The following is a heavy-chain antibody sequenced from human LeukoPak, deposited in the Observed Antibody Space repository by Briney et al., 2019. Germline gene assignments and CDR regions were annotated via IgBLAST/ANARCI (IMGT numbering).Heavy chain of an antibody. D-gene: IGHD2-15*01. Sequence: SETLSLTCTVSGGSISSYYWSWIRQPPGKGLEWIGYIYYSGSTNYNPSLKSRVTISVDTSKNQFSLKLSSVTAADTAAYYCARVTSGPLYYYYYGMDVWGQGTTVTVSS. V-gene: IGHV4-59*01. J-gene: IGHJ6*02. CDR2: IYYSGST. CDR1: GGSISSYY. CDR3: ARVTSGPLYYYYYGMDV.